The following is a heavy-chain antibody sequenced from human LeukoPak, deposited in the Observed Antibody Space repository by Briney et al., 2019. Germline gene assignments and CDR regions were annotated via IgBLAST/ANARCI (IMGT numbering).Heavy chain of an antibody. CDR1: GGSISSSSYY. J-gene: IGHJ4*02. Sequence: SETLSLTCTVSGGSISSSSYYWGWIRQPPGKGLEWIGSIYYSGSTYYNPSLKSRVTISVDTSKNQFSLKLSPVTAADTAVYYCARLGGSGSYYGDYWGQGTLVTVSS. CDR2: IYYSGST. CDR3: ARLGGSGSYYGDY. D-gene: IGHD1-26*01. V-gene: IGHV4-39*07.